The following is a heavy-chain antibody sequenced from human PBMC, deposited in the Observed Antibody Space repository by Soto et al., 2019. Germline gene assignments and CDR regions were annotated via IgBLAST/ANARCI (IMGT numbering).Heavy chain of an antibody. CDR3: AILCAASGSY. J-gene: IGHJ4*02. Sequence: EVQLLESGGGLVQPGGSLRLSCTASGFTFSNLAITWVRQAPGKGLEWFSTIDAGGGSTHHADSVKGRFTISRHNPKNTLYLQMNSLRAEETAVYYCAILCAASGSYWGQGSLVAVSS. V-gene: IGHV3-23*01. CDR2: IDAGGGST. D-gene: IGHD6-25*01. CDR1: GFTFSNLA.